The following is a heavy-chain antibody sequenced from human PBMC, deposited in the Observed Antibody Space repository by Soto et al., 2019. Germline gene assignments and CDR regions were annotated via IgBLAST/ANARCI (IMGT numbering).Heavy chain of an antibody. CDR3: ARRYGSSFDY. Sequence: ETLSLTCTVSGGSISSSSYYWALVRQPPGKGLEWIGSIYYSGTTYYNPSLKSRVTISEDTSKNQFSLKLSSVTAADTAVFYCARRYGSSFDYWGQGTLVTVSS. CDR2: IYYSGTT. V-gene: IGHV4-39*01. CDR1: GGSISSSSYY. J-gene: IGHJ4*02. D-gene: IGHD1-1*01.